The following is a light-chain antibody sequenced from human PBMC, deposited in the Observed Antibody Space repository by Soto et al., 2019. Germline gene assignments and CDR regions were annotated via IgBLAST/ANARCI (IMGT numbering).Light chain of an antibody. CDR3: QQYNNWPQT. CDR2: GAS. CDR1: ESVSSN. V-gene: IGKV3-15*01. Sequence: EIVMTQSPATLSVSPGERATLSCRASESVSSNLARYKQKPGQAPRLLIYGASTRATGISARFSDSGSGTNFNLTISSLQSEDFSVYYCQQYNNWPQTFGQGTKVEIK. J-gene: IGKJ1*01.